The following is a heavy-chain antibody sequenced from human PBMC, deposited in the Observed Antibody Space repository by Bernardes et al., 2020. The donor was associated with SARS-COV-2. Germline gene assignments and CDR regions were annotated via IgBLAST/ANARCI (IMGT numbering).Heavy chain of an antibody. V-gene: IGHV3-23*01. D-gene: IGHD2-2*01. CDR1: GFTFSSYA. CDR2: ISGSGIST. Sequence: GGSLRLSCAASGFTFSSYAMGWVRQALGKGLEWVSTISGSGISTYYADSVKGRFTISRDNAKNTLYLQMNSLRVEDTAIYYCAGTSTTCCDYWGQGTLVTVSS. CDR3: AGTSTTCCDY. J-gene: IGHJ4*02.